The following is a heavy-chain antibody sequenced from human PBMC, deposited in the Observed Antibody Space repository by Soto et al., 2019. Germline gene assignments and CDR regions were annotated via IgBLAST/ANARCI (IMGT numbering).Heavy chain of an antibody. Sequence: SETLSLTCTVSGGSISSSSYYWGWIRQPPGKGLEWIGSIYYSGSTYYNPSLKSRVTISVDTSKNQFSLKLSSVTAADTAVYYCAARLYDFWSGYGGPAAVVFDYWGQGTLVTVSS. CDR3: AARLYDFWSGYGGPAAVVFDY. J-gene: IGHJ4*02. CDR1: GGSISSSSYY. CDR2: IYYSGST. D-gene: IGHD3-3*01. V-gene: IGHV4-39*01.